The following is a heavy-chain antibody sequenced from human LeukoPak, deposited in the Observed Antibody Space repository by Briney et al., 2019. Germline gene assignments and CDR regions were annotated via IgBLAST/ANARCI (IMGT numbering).Heavy chain of an antibody. CDR1: GFTFSSYA. CDR3: AKTHPYDFWSGYYEGVFDY. V-gene: IGHV3-23*01. Sequence: GGSLTLSCAASGFTFSSYAMSWVRQAPGKGLEWVSAISGSGGSTYYADSVKGRSTISRDNSKNTLYLQMNSLRAEDTAVYYCAKTHPYDFWSGYYEGVFDYWGQGTLVTVSS. D-gene: IGHD3-3*01. J-gene: IGHJ4*02. CDR2: ISGSGGST.